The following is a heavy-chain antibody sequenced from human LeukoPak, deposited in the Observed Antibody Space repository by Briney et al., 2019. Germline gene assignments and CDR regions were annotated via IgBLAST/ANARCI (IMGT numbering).Heavy chain of an antibody. Sequence: SETLSLTCTVSGGSISSSSYYWGWIRQPPGKGLEWIGSIYYSGSTYYNPSLKSRVTISVDTSKNQFSLKLSSVTAADTAVYYCARRDIVVVTATQSFDIWGQGTMVTVSS. D-gene: IGHD2-21*02. J-gene: IGHJ3*02. V-gene: IGHV4-39*01. CDR1: GGSISSSSYY. CDR2: IYYSGST. CDR3: ARRDIVVVTATQSFDI.